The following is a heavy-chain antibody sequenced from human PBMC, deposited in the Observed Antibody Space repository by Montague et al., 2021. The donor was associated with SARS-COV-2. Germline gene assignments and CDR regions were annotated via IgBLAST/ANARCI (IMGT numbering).Heavy chain of an antibody. CDR2: LYNGGTT. D-gene: IGHD3-16*01. CDR1: GDSISSSSYF. Sequence: SETLSLTCSVSGDSISSSSYFWGWTRQPPGKGLEWVGNLYNGGTTYYSPSLKSRVTISVDTSKNHFSLNMASVTAADTAVYYCARTSKLRESSSGNYYYHAMDVWGQGTTVTVSS. CDR3: ARTSKLRESSSGNYYYHAMDV. J-gene: IGHJ6*02. V-gene: IGHV4-39*02.